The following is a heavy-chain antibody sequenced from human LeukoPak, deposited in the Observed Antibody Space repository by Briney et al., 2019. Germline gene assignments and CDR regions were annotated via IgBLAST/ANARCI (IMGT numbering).Heavy chain of an antibody. V-gene: IGHV3-48*03. CDR1: GFTFSSYE. D-gene: IGHD3/OR15-3a*01. CDR2: IGTSGTII. CDR3: AREPPGTVSFDY. J-gene: IGHJ4*02. Sequence: GVSLRLSCVASGFTFSSYEMNWVRQAPGKGLEWVSYIGTSGTIIYYAESVKGRLTISRDNDKNSLYLQMNRLRAEDTAVYLCAREPPGTVSFDYWGQGTLVTVSS.